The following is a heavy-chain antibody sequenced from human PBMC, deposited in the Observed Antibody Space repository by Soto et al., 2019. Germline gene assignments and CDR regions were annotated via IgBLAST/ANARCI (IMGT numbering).Heavy chain of an antibody. CDR3: SRVDPGETSPFDH. D-gene: IGHD3-10*01. Sequence: SGKVSCKESGYIYTSYYLHWVRQAPGQGLEWMGWINPFDGSRMFAQSFQGRVTFTRDTSTSTVYMELSGLRSDDTAVYYCSRVDPGETSPFDHWGQGTLVTVSS. V-gene: IGHV1-46*03. CDR1: GYIYTSYY. CDR2: INPFDGSR. J-gene: IGHJ4*02.